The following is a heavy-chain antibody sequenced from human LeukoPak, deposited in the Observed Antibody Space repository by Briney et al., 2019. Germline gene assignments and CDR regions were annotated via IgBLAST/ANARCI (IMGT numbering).Heavy chain of an antibody. Sequence: GESLKISCKGSGYSFTSYWIGWVRQMPGKGLEWMGIINPGDSDTRYSPSFQGQVTISADKSISTAYLQWSSPKASDTAMYYCARRRYCSSTSCPRYWYFDLWGRGTLVTVSS. CDR2: INPGDSDT. D-gene: IGHD2-2*01. V-gene: IGHV5-51*01. J-gene: IGHJ2*01. CDR1: GYSFTSYW. CDR3: ARRRYCSSTSCPRYWYFDL.